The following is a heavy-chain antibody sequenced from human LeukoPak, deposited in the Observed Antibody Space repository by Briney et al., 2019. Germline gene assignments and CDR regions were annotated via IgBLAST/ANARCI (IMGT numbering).Heavy chain of an antibody. CDR3: ARGKRFVDHFNF. Sequence: SVKVSCKVSGGSFTNNAISWVRQAPGQGPEWMGRILPIFGTAEYAEKFQGRLTITADKTTTTAYMELTSLKIEDTAFYFCARGKRFVDHFNFWGPGTLVSVSS. J-gene: IGHJ4*02. D-gene: IGHD3-9*01. CDR2: ILPIFGTA. V-gene: IGHV1-69*06. CDR1: GGSFTNNA.